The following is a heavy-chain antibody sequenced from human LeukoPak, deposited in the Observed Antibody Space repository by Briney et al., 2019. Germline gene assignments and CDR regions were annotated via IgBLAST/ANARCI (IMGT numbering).Heavy chain of an antibody. V-gene: IGHV4-31*03. D-gene: IGHD6-19*01. J-gene: IGHJ2*01. CDR3: ARRSIAVAGSMNPYWYFDL. CDR1: GGSISSGGYY. CDR2: IYYSGST. Sequence: SETLSLTCTVSGGSISSGGYYWSWIRQHPGKGLEWIGYIYYSGSTYYNPSLKSRVTISVDTSKNQFSLKLSSVTAADTAVYYCARRSIAVAGSMNPYWYFDLWGRGTLVTVSS.